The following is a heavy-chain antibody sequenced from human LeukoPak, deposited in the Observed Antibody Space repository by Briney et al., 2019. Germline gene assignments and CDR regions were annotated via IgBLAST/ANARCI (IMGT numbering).Heavy chain of an antibody. J-gene: IGHJ4*02. CDR1: GGSLRSITYY. CDR2: IHYDGNT. CDR3: ARDNMSLLDS. Sequence: SETLSLTCTVSGGSLRSITYYWVWIRQPPGKGLEWLGSIHYDGNTFDNPSLKSRVTMSVDTSRNHFSLKMTSVTAADTAVYYCARDNMSLLDSWGQGILVTVSS. V-gene: IGHV4-39*07. D-gene: IGHD3-16*02.